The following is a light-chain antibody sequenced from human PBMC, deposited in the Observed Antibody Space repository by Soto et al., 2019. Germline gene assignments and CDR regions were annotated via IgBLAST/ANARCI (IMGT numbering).Light chain of an antibody. V-gene: IGKV3-20*01. Sequence: EIVLTQSPGTLSLSPGERATLSCRTSQTVLSSSFAWYQQKPGQAPRLLIYAASTRATGIPDRFSGSGSGTDFTLTINRLESEDFAVYYCQQYHSSPRTFGQGTKLEIK. CDR1: QTVLSSS. J-gene: IGKJ2*01. CDR2: AAS. CDR3: QQYHSSPRT.